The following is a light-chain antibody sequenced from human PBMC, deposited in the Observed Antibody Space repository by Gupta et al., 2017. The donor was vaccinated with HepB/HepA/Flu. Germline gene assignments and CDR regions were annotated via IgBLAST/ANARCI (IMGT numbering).Light chain of an antibody. CDR2: ETT. CDR3: QQRSNSSPLT. J-gene: IGKJ4*01. CDR1: QSVSSDY. Sequence: EIVLTQSPATLSLSPGERAILSCRASQSVSSDYLAWYQQKPGQAPRLLIYETTKRAAGTPARFRGGGTGTDFTLTISYLAPEDFAVYYCQQRSNSSPLTFGGGTKVEI. V-gene: IGKV3-11*01.